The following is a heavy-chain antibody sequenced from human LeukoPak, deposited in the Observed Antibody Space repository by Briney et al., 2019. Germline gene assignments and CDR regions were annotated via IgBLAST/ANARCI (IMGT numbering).Heavy chain of an antibody. Sequence: PGGSLRLSCAASGFTFSSYGMHWVRQAPGKGLEWVAVIWYDGSNKYYADSVKGRFTISRDNSKNTLYLQMNSLGAEDTAVYYCAREVSGYSYGYFDYWGQGTLVTVSS. D-gene: IGHD5-18*01. J-gene: IGHJ4*02. CDR3: AREVSGYSYGYFDY. CDR2: IWYDGSNK. V-gene: IGHV3-33*01. CDR1: GFTFSSYG.